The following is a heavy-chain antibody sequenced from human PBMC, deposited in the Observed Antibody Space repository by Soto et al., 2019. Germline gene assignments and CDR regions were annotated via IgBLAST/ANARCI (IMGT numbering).Heavy chain of an antibody. V-gene: IGHV1-2*04. Sequence: ASVKVSCKASGYTFTGYYMHWVRQAPGQGLEWMGWINPNSGGTNYAQKFQGWVTMTRDTSISTAYMELSRLRSDDTAVYYCARPYSSSSHDAFDIWGQGTMVTVSS. CDR1: GYTFTGYY. D-gene: IGHD6-6*01. CDR2: INPNSGGT. CDR3: ARPYSSSSHDAFDI. J-gene: IGHJ3*02.